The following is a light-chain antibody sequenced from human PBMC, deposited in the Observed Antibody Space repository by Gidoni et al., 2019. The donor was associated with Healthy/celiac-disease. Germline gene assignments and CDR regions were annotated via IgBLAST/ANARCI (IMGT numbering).Light chain of an antibody. CDR1: QSISSW. Sequence: DIQMTKSPSTLSASVGDRVTITCRASQSISSWLAWYQQKPGKAPKLLIYDAYSLESGVPSRFSGSGSGTEFTLTISSLQPDDFATYYCQQYNSYPYTFGQGTKLEIK. CDR3: QQYNSYPYT. CDR2: DAY. V-gene: IGKV1-5*01. J-gene: IGKJ2*01.